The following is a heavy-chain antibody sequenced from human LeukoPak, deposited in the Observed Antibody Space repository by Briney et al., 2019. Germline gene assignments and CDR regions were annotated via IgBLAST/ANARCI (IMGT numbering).Heavy chain of an antibody. Sequence: GGSLRLSCSASGFTFSSYSMNWVRQAPGEGLEWLAYINRGGDNIWYADSVKGRFTISRDNARDSLFLQMNSLRDEDTAVYYCARDHDWAFDYWGQGTLVTVSS. D-gene: IGHD3-9*01. J-gene: IGHJ4*02. CDR1: GFTFSSYS. V-gene: IGHV3-48*02. CDR3: ARDHDWAFDY. CDR2: INRGGDNI.